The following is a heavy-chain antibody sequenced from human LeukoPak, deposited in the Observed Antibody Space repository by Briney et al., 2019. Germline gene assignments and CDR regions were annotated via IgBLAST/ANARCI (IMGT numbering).Heavy chain of an antibody. J-gene: IGHJ5*02. CDR3: ANYDFWSGYSQEFWFDP. D-gene: IGHD3-3*01. CDR1: GYTFDNYA. CDR2: INTNTGNP. V-gene: IGHV7-4-1*02. Sequence: GASVKVSCKTSGYTFDNYAINWVRQAPGQGLEWMGWINTNTGNPTYAQGFTGRFVFSLDTSVSTAYLQISSLKAEDTAVYYCANYDFWSGYSQEFWFDPWGQGTLVTVSS.